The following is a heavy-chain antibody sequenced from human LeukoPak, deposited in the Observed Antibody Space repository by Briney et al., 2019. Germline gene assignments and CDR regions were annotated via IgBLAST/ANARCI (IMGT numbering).Heavy chain of an antibody. D-gene: IGHD3-16*01. CDR1: GFTFTDYY. Sequence: ASVKVSCKASGFTFTDYYMHWVRQAPGQGLQWMGWINPNSGGTNYAQTFQGRVTMTRDTSISTANMELSWLRSDDTAVYYCARGSVWGSLDDPFDIWGQGTMVIVSS. CDR3: ARGSVWGSLDDPFDI. V-gene: IGHV1-2*02. J-gene: IGHJ3*02. CDR2: INPNSGGT.